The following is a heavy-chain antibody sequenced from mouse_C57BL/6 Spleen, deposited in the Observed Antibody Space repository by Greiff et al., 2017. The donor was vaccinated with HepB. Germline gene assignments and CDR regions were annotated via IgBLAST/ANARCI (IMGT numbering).Heavy chain of an antibody. J-gene: IGHJ1*03. Sequence: EVKLEESGGGLVQPGGSMKLSCVASGFTFSNYWMNWVRQSPEKGLEWVAQIRLKSDNYATHYAESVKGRFTISRDDSKSSVYLQMNNLRAEDTGIYYCTTFSPNWDCWYFDVWGTGTTVTVSS. CDR3: TTFSPNWDCWYFDV. D-gene: IGHD4-1*01. CDR2: IRLKSDNYAT. CDR1: GFTFSNYW. V-gene: IGHV6-3*01.